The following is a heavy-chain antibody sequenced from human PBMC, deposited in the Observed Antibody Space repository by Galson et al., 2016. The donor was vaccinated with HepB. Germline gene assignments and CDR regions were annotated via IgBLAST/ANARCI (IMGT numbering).Heavy chain of an antibody. CDR1: GYTFTSYD. CDR3: ARCSDIVLVPDVMDV. Sequence: SVKVSCKASGYTFTSYDIVWVRQATGQGLEWMGWMNPNSGNTAYAQKFQGRVTMTRNTSISTAYMELSSLRSEDTAVYYCARCSDIVLVPDVMDVWGQGTPVTVSS. CDR2: MNPNSGNT. J-gene: IGHJ6*02. V-gene: IGHV1-8*01. D-gene: IGHD2-2*01.